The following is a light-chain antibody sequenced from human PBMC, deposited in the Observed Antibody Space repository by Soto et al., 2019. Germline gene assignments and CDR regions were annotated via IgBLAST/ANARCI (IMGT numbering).Light chain of an antibody. J-gene: IGLJ2*01. V-gene: IGLV2-14*01. CDR3: SSYTTSSTPVV. CDR1: TSDVGGSNY. CDR2: DVS. Sequence: QSALTQPASVSGSPGQSITISCTGSTSDVGGSNYVSWYQQHPGKAPKLMIYDVSNRPSGVSNRFSGSKSGNTASLTISGLQAEDEADYYCSSYTTSSTPVVFGGGTKVTVL.